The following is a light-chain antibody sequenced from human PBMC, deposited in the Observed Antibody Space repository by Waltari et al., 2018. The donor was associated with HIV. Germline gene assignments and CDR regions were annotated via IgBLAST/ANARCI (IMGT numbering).Light chain of an antibody. CDR3: QVWETSSDLRLWV. V-gene: IGLV3-21*02. CDR1: ATGSKS. Sequence: SYVLTPSPSVSVAPGQTARITCGANATGSKSVHWSQQKPGQAPVLLVYDDSDRPSGIPERFSGSNSGNAATLTISRVEVGDEADYFCQVWETSSDLRLWVFGGGSRLTVL. J-gene: IGLJ3*02. CDR2: DDS.